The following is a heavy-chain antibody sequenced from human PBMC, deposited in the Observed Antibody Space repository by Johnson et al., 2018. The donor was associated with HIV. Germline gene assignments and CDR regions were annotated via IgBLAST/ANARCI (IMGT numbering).Heavy chain of an antibody. CDR1: GFTFSSYG. V-gene: IGHV3-30*03. CDR3: ARLPSGYSRDGFNI. Sequence: QVQLVESGGGVVQPGRSLRLSCAASGFTFSSYGIHWVRQAPGKGLEWVTVTSYDESSKYYRDSVKGRFTISRDNSKNTLYLQMNSLGADDTAVYYCARLPSGYSRDGFNIWGQGTMVTVSS. J-gene: IGHJ3*02. CDR2: TSYDESSK. D-gene: IGHD5-18*01.